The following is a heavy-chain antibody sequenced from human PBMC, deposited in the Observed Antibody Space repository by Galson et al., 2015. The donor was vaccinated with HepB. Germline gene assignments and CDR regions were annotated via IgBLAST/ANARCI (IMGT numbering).Heavy chain of an antibody. J-gene: IGHJ4*02. CDR1: GFTFSSYG. V-gene: IGHV3-30*03. CDR2: ISYDGSNK. Sequence: SLRLSCAASGFTFSSYGMHWVRQAPGKGLEWVAVISYDGSNKYYADSVKGRFTISRDNSKNTLYLQMNSLRAEDTAVYYCASSGVGATMPYWGQGTLVTVSS. CDR3: ASSGVGATMPY. D-gene: IGHD1-26*01.